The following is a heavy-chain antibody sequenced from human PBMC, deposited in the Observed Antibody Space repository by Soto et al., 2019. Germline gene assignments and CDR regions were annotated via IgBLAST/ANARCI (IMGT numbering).Heavy chain of an antibody. CDR2: ISGSNGNT. V-gene: IGHV1-18*01. J-gene: IGHJ6*02. Sequence: ASVKVSCKASGYTFNTYGINWVRQAPGQGLEWLGWISGSNGNTNYGQNLQGRVTMTTDTSTSTAYMELRSLRSDDTAVYFCARGTALTTTVNYGLDVWGQGTTVTVSS. D-gene: IGHD4-17*01. CDR3: ARGTALTTTVNYGLDV. CDR1: GYTFNTYG.